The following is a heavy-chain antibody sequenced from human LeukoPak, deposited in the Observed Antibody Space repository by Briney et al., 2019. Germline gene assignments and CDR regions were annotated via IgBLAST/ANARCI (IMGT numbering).Heavy chain of an antibody. Sequence: PGGSLRLSRAASGFTFSSYGMHWVRQAPGKGLEWVAFIRYDGSNKYYADSVKGRFTISRDNSKNTLYLQMNSLRAEDTAVYYCAKGQGDSSLASAFDYWGQGTLVTVSS. V-gene: IGHV3-30*02. CDR1: GFTFSSYG. CDR2: IRYDGSNK. CDR3: AKGQGDSSLASAFDY. J-gene: IGHJ4*02. D-gene: IGHD3-22*01.